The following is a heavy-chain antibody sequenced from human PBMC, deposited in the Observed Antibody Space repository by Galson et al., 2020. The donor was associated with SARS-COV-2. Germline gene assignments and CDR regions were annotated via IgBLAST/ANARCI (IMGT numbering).Heavy chain of an antibody. J-gene: IGHJ3*02. D-gene: IGHD3-16*02. V-gene: IGHV1-18*01. CDR3: ARDGNYIWGSYRCTGTAFDI. Sequence: ASVKVSCEASGYSFTSYGISWVRQAPGQGLEWMGWISVYDDNTNYVQKLQGRVTMTTDTSTSTAYMELRSLTSDDTAVYYCARDGNYIWGSYRCTGTAFDIWGQGTMVTVSS. CDR2: ISVYDDNT. CDR1: GYSFTSYG.